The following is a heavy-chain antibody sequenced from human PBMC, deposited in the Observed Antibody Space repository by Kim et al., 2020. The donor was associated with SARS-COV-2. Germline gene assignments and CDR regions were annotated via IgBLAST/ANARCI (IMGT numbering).Heavy chain of an antibody. V-gene: IGHV3-74*03. CDR3: ARALSGTNCYAY. D-gene: IGHD2-15*01. J-gene: IGHJ4*02. Sequence: TCGDSVRGRFAICRDNAKSTLYLQMNSLRAEDMAVYFCARALSGTNCYAYWGQGTLVTVSS.